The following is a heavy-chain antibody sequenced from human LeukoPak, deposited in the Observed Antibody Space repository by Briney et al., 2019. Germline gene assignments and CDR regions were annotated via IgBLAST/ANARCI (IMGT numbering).Heavy chain of an antibody. Sequence: GGTLRLSCAASGFTFSSYDMTWVRQAPGKGLEWVSAISGSGDSTYYADSVKGRFTISRDNSKNTLYLQMNSLRAEDTAVYYCARRSGIAVAGAFDYWGRGTLVTVSS. D-gene: IGHD6-19*01. J-gene: IGHJ4*02. V-gene: IGHV3-23*01. CDR2: ISGSGDST. CDR1: GFTFSSYD. CDR3: ARRSGIAVAGAFDY.